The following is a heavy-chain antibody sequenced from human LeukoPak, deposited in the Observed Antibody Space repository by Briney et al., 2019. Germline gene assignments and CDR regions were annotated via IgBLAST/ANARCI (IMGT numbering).Heavy chain of an antibody. V-gene: IGHV3-23*01. D-gene: IGHD3-10*01. J-gene: IGHJ5*02. CDR3: AKDRYYYGSGSTWFDP. CDR2: ISGSGGST. Sequence: PGGSLRLSCAASGFTFSSYAMSWVRQAPGKGLEWVSAISGSGGSTYYADSVKGRFTISRDNSKNTLYLQMNSLRAEDTAVYYCAKDRYYYGSGSTWFDPWGQGTLVTVSS. CDR1: GFTFSSYA.